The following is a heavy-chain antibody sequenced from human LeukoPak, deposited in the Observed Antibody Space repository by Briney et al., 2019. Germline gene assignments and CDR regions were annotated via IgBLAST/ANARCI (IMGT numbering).Heavy chain of an antibody. CDR2: ISWNSFTI. J-gene: IGHJ5*02. D-gene: IGHD3-22*01. V-gene: IGHV3-9*01. CDR3: ARGGYDSSGPLFDP. Sequence: GGSLRLSCAASRFTFDDYAMHWVRQAPGKGLEWVSSISWNSFTIGYADSVKGRFTISRDNAKNSLYLQMNSLRAEDTALYHCARGGYDSSGPLFDPWGQGTLVTVSS. CDR1: RFTFDDYA.